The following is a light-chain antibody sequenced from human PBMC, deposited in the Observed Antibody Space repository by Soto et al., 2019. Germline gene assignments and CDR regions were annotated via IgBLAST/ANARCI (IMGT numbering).Light chain of an antibody. CDR2: DAS. V-gene: IGKV3-11*01. CDR3: QQRSNWLFT. Sequence: EIVLTQSPATLSLSPWERATLSCRASQSVSSDLAWYQKKPGQAPRLLIYDASNRDTGIPARFSGIGSGTDFTLTISSLEPEDFAVDYFQQRSNWLFTFGGGTKVEIK. J-gene: IGKJ4*01. CDR1: QSVSSD.